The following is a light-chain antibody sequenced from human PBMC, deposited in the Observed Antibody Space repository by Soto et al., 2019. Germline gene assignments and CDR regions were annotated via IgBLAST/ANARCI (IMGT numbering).Light chain of an antibody. CDR1: QSVSNNY. CDR3: QQYGSSGT. Sequence: VMPQFLVTLSDTPWERFILSLRASQSVSNNYLAWYQQKPGQAPRLLIYGASNRATGIPDRFSGSGSGTDFTPTISRLEPEDFAVYYCQQYGSSGTFGQGTRWIS. CDR2: GAS. J-gene: IGKJ1*01. V-gene: IGKV3-20*01.